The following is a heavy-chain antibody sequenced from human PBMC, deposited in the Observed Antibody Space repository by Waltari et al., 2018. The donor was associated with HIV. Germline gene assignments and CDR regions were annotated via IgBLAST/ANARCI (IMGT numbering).Heavy chain of an antibody. J-gene: IGHJ4*02. CDR1: GYTFTSYD. D-gene: IGHD2-2*01. CDR3: ARGWDCSSTSCSFPSDY. CDR2: MNPNSGNT. Sequence: QVQLVQSGAEVKKPGASVKVSCKASGYTFTSYDINWVRQAPGQGLEWMGWMNPNSGNTGYAQKFQGRVTMTRNTSISTAYMELSSLRSEDTAVYYCARGWDCSSTSCSFPSDYWGQGTLVTVSS. V-gene: IGHV1-8*01.